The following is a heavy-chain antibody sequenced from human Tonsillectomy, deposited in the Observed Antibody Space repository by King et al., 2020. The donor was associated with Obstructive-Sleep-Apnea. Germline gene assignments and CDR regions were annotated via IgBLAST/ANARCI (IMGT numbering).Heavy chain of an antibody. Sequence: VQLVESGGGLVQPGGSLRLSCAASGFTFSSYWMHWVRQAPGKGLVWVSRINTDGSITNYADSVKGRFTISRDNAKNTRYLEMNSLRDEETAVYYCATLTTVTANDYWGQGTLVTVSS. CDR1: GFTFSSYW. J-gene: IGHJ4*02. CDR2: INTDGSIT. D-gene: IGHD4-11*01. CDR3: ATLTTVTANDY. V-gene: IGHV3-74*01.